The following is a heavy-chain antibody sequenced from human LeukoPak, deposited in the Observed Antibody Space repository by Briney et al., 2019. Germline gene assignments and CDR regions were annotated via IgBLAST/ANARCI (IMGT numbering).Heavy chain of an antibody. CDR3: ARRAGAYSHPYDY. CDR1: GFTVSSNS. CDR2: IYSDNT. V-gene: IGHV3-53*01. D-gene: IGHD4/OR15-4a*01. Sequence: GGSLRLSRTVPGFTVSSNSMSWVRQAPGKGLEWVSFIYSDNTHYSDSVKGRFTISRDNSKNTLYLQMNSLRAEDTAVYYCARRAGAYSHPYDYWGQGTLVTVSS. J-gene: IGHJ4*02.